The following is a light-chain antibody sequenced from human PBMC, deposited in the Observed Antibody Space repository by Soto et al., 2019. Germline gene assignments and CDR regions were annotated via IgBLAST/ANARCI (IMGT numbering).Light chain of an antibody. CDR3: QKYYTNSWS. V-gene: IGKV4-1*01. J-gene: IGKJ1*01. Sequence: DIVMTQSPDSLAVSLGERATINCKSSQSVLHSPNNKNYLAWYQHKPGQSPKMLIYWASFRESGVTDRFSGSGSGTDFTLTISSLQSEDVAVYYCQKYYTNSWSFGQGTNVEIK. CDR2: WAS. CDR1: QSVLHSPNNKNY.